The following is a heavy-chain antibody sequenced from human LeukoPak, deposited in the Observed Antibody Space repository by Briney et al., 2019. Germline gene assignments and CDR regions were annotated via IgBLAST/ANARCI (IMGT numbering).Heavy chain of an antibody. CDR2: MNPNSGNT. D-gene: IGHD6-6*01. J-gene: IGHJ5*02. CDR3: ARVDPYSSSPRPNWFDP. V-gene: IGHV1-8*01. CDR1: GYTFTSYD. Sequence: ASVKVSCKASGYTFTSYDINWVRQATGQGLEWMGWMNPNSGNTGYAQKFQGRVTMTRNTSISTAYMELSSLRSEDTAVYYCARVDPYSSSPRPNWFDPWGQGTLVTVSS.